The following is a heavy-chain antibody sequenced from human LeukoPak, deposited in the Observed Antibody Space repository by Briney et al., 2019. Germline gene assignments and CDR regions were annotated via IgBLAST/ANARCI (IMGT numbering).Heavy chain of an antibody. CDR1: EFTFSTYS. CDR3: ARDRPLSGFDFDY. D-gene: IGHD3-10*01. Sequence: GGSLRLSCVASEFTFSTYSMNWVRQAPGKGLEWLSYITSSSNMIYYADSVKGRFTISRDNAKNTLFPEMNSLRDEDTAVYYCARDRPLSGFDFDYWGRGTLVTVSS. V-gene: IGHV3-48*02. J-gene: IGHJ4*02. CDR2: ITSSSNMI.